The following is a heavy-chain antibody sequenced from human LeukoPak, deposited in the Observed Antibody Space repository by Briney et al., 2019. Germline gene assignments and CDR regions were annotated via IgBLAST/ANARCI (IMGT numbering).Heavy chain of an antibody. V-gene: IGHV3-30*02. CDR3: ARIRADYYYDSSGYHFDY. Sequence: GGSLRLSCATSGFTFSTYGMHWVRQAPGKGLEWVAFIRYDGSNKYYTDSVKGRFTISRDNSKNTLYLQVNSLRAEDTAVYYCARIRADYYYDSSGYHFDYWGQGTLVTVSS. CDR1: GFTFSTYG. CDR2: IRYDGSNK. D-gene: IGHD3-22*01. J-gene: IGHJ4*02.